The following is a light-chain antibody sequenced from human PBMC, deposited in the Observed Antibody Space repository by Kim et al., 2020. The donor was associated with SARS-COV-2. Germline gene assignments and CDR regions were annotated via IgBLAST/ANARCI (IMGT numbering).Light chain of an antibody. V-gene: IGKV1-27*01. J-gene: IGKJ1*01. CDR3: QKYNSAPWT. CDR2: ASS. Sequence: ASVENRVTITCRSSQGINNCLAWSQQRPGKGPKLLFYASSVLQSGVPSRCSASGSETDFTHTNSRLQPEGVATYYCQKYNSAPWTFGQGTKVDIK. CDR1: QGINNC.